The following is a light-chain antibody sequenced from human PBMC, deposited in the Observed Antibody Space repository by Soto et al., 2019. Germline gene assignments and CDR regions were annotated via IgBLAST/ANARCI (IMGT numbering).Light chain of an antibody. Sequence: ENVLTQSPGRLSLSPGERATLSCRASQTVDSSSLAWYQQKPGQAPRLLIFDAFNRATGIPDRFSGSGSGTDFTLTISRLEPEDFALYYCQLYGSSPFTFGPGTTVDV. CDR2: DAF. CDR3: QLYGSSPFT. CDR1: QTVDSSS. J-gene: IGKJ3*01. V-gene: IGKV3-20*01.